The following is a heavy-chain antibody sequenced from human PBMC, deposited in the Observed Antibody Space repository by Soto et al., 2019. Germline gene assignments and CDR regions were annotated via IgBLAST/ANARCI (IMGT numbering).Heavy chain of an antibody. CDR1: GGSVSSGSYY. V-gene: IGHV4-61*03. Sequence: SETLSLTCTVSGGSVSSGSYYWSWIRQPPGKGLEWIGNIHYNGNTKYSPSLKSRVTMSVDTSKNHFSLKLISVTTADTAVYFCAREGNLGRWIQPLESWGQGTLVTVSS. CDR3: AREGNLGRWIQPLES. J-gene: IGHJ4*02. CDR2: IHYNGNT. D-gene: IGHD2-2*03.